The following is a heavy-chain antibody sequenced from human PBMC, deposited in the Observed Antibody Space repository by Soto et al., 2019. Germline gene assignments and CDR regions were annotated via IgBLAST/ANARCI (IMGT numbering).Heavy chain of an antibody. CDR3: AKDHHPDGIWTFDY. CDR1: GFSFSGYT. Sequence: EVQLLESGGHLIQPGESLRLSCAASGFSFSGYTMNWVRQAQGKGLEWIAGINGGGGTTYYADSVKGRFTIPRDNSKNIMYLQMNSPRAEETALYYCAKDHHPDGIWTFDYCGRGTLVTVST. V-gene: IGHV3-23*01. J-gene: IGHJ4*02. CDR2: INGGGGTT. D-gene: IGHD3-9*01.